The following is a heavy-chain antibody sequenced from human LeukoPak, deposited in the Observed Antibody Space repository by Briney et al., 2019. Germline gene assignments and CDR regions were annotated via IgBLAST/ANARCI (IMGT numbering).Heavy chain of an antibody. V-gene: IGHV1-2*02. D-gene: IGHD6-19*01. CDR1: GYTFTGYY. CDR2: INPNSGGT. Sequence: GASVKVSCKASGYTFTGYYMHWVRQAPGQGLEWMGWINPNSGGTNYAQKFQGRVTMTRDTSISTAYMELSRLRSDDTAVYYCATVEAVPGTWAFDIWGQGTMVTVSS. CDR3: ATVEAVPGTWAFDI. J-gene: IGHJ3*02.